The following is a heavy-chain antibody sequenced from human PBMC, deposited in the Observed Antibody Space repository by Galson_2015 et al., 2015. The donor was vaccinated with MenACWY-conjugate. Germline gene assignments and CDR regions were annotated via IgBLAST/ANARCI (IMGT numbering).Heavy chain of an antibody. D-gene: IGHD2-2*01. J-gene: IGHJ5*02. V-gene: IGHV3-53*01. CDR3: ARDTHSPSRADP. Sequence: SLRLSCAASGFTVSSDYMSWVRHAPGKGLEWVSVIYSDGTTHYADSVKGRFTISRDNSKNTVYLQMNSLTVEDTAVYYCARDTHSPSRADPWGQGTLVIVSS. CDR1: GFTVSSDY. CDR2: IYSDGTT.